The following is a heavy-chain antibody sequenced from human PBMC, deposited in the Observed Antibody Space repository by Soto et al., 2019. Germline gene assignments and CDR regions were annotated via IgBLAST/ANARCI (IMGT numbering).Heavy chain of an antibody. Sequence: SETLSLTCTVSGDSISTYYWSWIRQPPGEGLEWIGYVYYSRSGNYNPSLKSRVTISVDTSKNQFFLKLTSVTAADTAVYYCARRTRGDTAGFDYWGRGTLVTVSS. D-gene: IGHD4-17*01. J-gene: IGHJ4*02. CDR3: ARRTRGDTAGFDY. CDR1: GDSISTYY. CDR2: VYYSRSG. V-gene: IGHV4-59*08.